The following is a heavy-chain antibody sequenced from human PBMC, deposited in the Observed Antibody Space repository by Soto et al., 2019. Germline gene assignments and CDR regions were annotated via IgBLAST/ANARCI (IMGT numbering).Heavy chain of an antibody. J-gene: IGHJ5*02. CDR2: INAGNGNT. D-gene: IGHD2-2*02. CDR1: GYTFTSYT. V-gene: IGHV1-3*01. Sequence: ASVKVSCKASGYTFTSYTMHWVRQAPGQRLEWMGWINAGNGNTKYSQKFQGRVTITRDTSARTAYMELSSLRSEDTAVYYCARDRLPVQATAIRSYWFAPWGQGTLVTVSS. CDR3: ARDRLPVQATAIRSYWFAP.